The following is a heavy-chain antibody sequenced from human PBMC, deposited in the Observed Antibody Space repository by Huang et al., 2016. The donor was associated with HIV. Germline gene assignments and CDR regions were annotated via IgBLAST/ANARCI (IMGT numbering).Heavy chain of an antibody. V-gene: IGHV1-18*01. CDR3: ARDIGVAEFDD. D-gene: IGHD3-3*01. Sequence: QVQLVQSGAEVKKPGASVKVSCTASGYSFSNYGISWVRQAPGQGLEWMAWISAYNGNTNSAQKVQDRVSMTTDTSTNTAYMELRSLRSDDTAVYYCARDIGVAEFDDWGQGTLVTVSS. CDR2: ISAYNGNT. J-gene: IGHJ4*02. CDR1: GYSFSNYG.